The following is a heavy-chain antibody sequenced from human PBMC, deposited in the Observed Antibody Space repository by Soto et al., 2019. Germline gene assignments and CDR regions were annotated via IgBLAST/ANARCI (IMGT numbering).Heavy chain of an antibody. CDR3: SRRSSGGYFDY. V-gene: IGHV3-23*01. CDR2: ISGSGCST. Sequence: EVLLLDSGGGLVQPGGSLRLSCAASGFTFSSYAMSWVRQAPAKGLDWVSVISGSGCSTYYADSVKGRFTISRDKSKNTLYLQMNSLRAEDTAVDYCSRRSSGGYFDYWGQGTLVTVSS. CDR1: GFTFSSYA. J-gene: IGHJ4*02. D-gene: IGHD6-19*01.